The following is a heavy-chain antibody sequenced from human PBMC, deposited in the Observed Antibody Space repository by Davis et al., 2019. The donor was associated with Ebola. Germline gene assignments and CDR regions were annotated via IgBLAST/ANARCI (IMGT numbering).Heavy chain of an antibody. V-gene: IGHV1-18*01. CDR1: GGTFSSYA. D-gene: IGHD3-3*01. CDR3: ARVVVWSGYRYNWFDP. CDR2: ISAYNGNT. J-gene: IGHJ5*02. Sequence: ASVKVSCKASGGTFSSYAISWVRQAPGQGLEWMGWISAYNGNTNYAQKLQGRVPMTTDTSTSTAYMELRSLRSDDTAVHYCARVVVWSGYRYNWFDPWGQGTLVTVSS.